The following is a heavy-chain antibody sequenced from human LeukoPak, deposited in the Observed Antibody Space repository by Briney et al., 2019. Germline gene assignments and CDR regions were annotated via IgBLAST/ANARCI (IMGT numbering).Heavy chain of an antibody. V-gene: IGHV3-30-3*01. CDR3: ARDLIGRYTFDY. CDR2: MSPGGNKK. Sequence: GGSLRLSCAASGFTVTTKTMSWVRQAPGKGLDWVALMSPGGNKKYYADSVKGRFTISRDNSKNTVDPQLNSLRAEDTAVYYCARDLIGRYTFDYCGQGTLVTVSS. D-gene: IGHD3-10*01. CDR1: GFTVTTKT. J-gene: IGHJ4*02.